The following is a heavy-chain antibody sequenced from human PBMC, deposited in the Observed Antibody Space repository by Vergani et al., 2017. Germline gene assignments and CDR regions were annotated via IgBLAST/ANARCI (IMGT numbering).Heavy chain of an antibody. J-gene: IGHJ4*02. CDR3: ARLYGRDSSGSKYFDY. CDR1: GYSFTNYC. V-gene: IGHV5-51*01. CDR2: IHPADSDT. Sequence: EVQLVQSGAEVKKPGESLKISCQISGYSFTNYCIGWVRQMPGKGLEWMGIIHPADSDTRYSPSFQGQVTISVDKSISTDYLQRSSLRASDSAMYYCARLYGRDSSGSKYFDYWGQGTLVTVSS. D-gene: IGHD3-22*01.